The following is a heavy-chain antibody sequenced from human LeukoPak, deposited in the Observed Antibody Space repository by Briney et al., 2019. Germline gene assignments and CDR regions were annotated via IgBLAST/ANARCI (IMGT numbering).Heavy chain of an antibody. CDR3: AKGLDTAMVTY. CDR1: GFTFSSYG. CDR2: ISYDGSNK. Sequence: GRSLRLSCAASGFTFSSYGMHWVRQAPGKGLEWVAVISYDGSNKYYADSVKGRFTISRDNTKNTLYLQMNSLRAEDTAVYYCAKGLDTAMVTYWGQGTLVTVSS. V-gene: IGHV3-30*18. J-gene: IGHJ4*02. D-gene: IGHD5-18*01.